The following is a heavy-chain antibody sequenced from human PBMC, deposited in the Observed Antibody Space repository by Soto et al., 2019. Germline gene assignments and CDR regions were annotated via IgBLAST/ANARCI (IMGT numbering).Heavy chain of an antibody. Sequence: SETLSLTCAVSGGSISSGGYSWSWIRQPPGKGLEWIGYIYHIGTTNYNPSLRGRVSISVDKSNNQFSLTLKYVSAADTAVYYCATLPPRIEVTVLPIPTWGQGTLVTVSS. D-gene: IGHD2-2*02. CDR2: IYHIGTT. CDR1: GGSISSGGYS. J-gene: IGHJ5*02. CDR3: ATLPPRIEVTVLPIPT. V-gene: IGHV4-30-2*01.